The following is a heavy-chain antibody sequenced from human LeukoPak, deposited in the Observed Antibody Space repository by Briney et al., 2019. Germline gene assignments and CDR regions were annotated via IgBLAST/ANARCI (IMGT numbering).Heavy chain of an antibody. D-gene: IGHD3-10*01. CDR1: GYTFTGYY. J-gene: IGHJ5*02. Sequence: GASVKVSCKASGYTFTGYYMHWVRQAPGQGLEWMGWINPNSGGTNYAQKFQGRVTMTRDTSISTAYMELSRLRSDDTAVYYCARDLYPYYYGSGSYRLNWFDPWGQGTLVTVSS. CDR2: INPNSGGT. CDR3: ARDLYPYYYGSGSYRLNWFDP. V-gene: IGHV1-2*02.